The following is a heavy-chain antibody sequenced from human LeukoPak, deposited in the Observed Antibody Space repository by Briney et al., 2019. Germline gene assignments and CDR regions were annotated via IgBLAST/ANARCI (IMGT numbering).Heavy chain of an antibody. CDR1: GGTFSSYA. CDR3: ARGGLSYCGGDCYSDYYFDY. D-gene: IGHD2-21*02. J-gene: IGHJ4*02. Sequence: GASVKVSCKASGGTFSSYAISWVRQAPGQGLEWTGGIIPIFGTANYAQKFQGRVTITADESTSTAYMELSSLRSEDTAVYYCARGGLSYCGGDCYSDYYFDYWGQGTLVTVSS. V-gene: IGHV1-69*13. CDR2: IIPIFGTA.